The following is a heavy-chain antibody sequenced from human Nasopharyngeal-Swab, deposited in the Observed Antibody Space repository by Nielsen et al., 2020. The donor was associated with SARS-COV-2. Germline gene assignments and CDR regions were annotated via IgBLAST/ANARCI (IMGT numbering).Heavy chain of an antibody. V-gene: IGHV4-61*01. D-gene: IGHD5-24*01. CDR1: GDSVSSGSYY. CDR3: ARDQLATTHGAYGMDV. J-gene: IGHJ6*02. Sequence: SETLSLTCTVSGDSVSSGSYYWSWIRQPPGKGLEWIGYIYYSGSTNYNPSLKSRVTISVDTSKNQFSLKLSSVTAADTAVYYCARDQLATTHGAYGMDVWGQGTTVTVSS. CDR2: IYYSGST.